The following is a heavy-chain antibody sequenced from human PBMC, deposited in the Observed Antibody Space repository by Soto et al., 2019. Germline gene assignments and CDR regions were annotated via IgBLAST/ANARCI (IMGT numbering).Heavy chain of an antibody. D-gene: IGHD4-17*01. CDR3: ARADYGDYRDY. J-gene: IGHJ4*02. Sequence: QVQLVQSGAEMKKPGASVKISCRTSGYTFDSYTISWVRQARGQGLEWMGWISPHNGNTKYAEKFQGRFTMTTDASTSTAYMELRSLRSDDTAVYYCARADYGDYRDYWGQGTLVTVSS. CDR1: GYTFDSYT. V-gene: IGHV1-18*01. CDR2: ISPHNGNT.